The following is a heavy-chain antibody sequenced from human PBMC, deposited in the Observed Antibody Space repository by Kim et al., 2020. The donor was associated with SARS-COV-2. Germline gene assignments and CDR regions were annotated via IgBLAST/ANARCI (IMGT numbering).Heavy chain of an antibody. V-gene: IGHV3-30*04. J-gene: IGHJ6*02. CDR3: ARSDWEDSSSWYFLRAYYYGMDV. D-gene: IGHD6-13*01. Sequence: GGSLRLSCAASGFTFSSYAMHWVRQAPGKGLEWVAVISYDGSNKYYADSVKGRFTISRDNSKNTLYLQMNSLRAEDTAVYYCARSDWEDSSSWYFLRAYYYGMDVWGQGTTVTVSS. CDR1: GFTFSSYA. CDR2: ISYDGSNK.